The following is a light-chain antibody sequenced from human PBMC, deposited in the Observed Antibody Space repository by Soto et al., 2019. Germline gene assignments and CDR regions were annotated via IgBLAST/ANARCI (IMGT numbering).Light chain of an antibody. Sequence: EIVLTQSPGTLSLSPGERATLSCRASQSITSSYLAWYQQKPGQAPRLLISGTISRATGIPDRFSGSGSGTDFTLTISRLEPGDFAVYYCQQYGSPLWTFGQGTKVEIK. J-gene: IGKJ1*01. V-gene: IGKV3-20*01. CDR2: GTI. CDR3: QQYGSPLWT. CDR1: QSITSSY.